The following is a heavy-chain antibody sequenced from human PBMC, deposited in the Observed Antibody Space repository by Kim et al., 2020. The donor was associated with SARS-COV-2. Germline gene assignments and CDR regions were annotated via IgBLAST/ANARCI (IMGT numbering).Heavy chain of an antibody. V-gene: IGHV4-34*01. Sequence: SETLSLTCAVYGGSFSGYYWSWIRQPPGKGLEWIGEINHSGSTNYNPSLKSRVTISVDTSKNQFSLKLSSVTAADTAVYYCARGPLGEFRGGIWFGDRRHFDYWGQGTLVTVSS. CDR3: ARGPLGEFRGGIWFGDRRHFDY. J-gene: IGHJ4*02. D-gene: IGHD3-10*01. CDR1: GGSFSGYY. CDR2: INHSGST.